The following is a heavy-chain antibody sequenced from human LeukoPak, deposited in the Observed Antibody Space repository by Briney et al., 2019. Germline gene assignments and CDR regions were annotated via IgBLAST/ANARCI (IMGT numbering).Heavy chain of an antibody. J-gene: IGHJ4*02. V-gene: IGHV3-48*02. CDR1: GFTFSRHG. CDR3: ARRGSGSGWYDY. CDR2: ISSTSNTI. Sequence: PGGSLRLSCAPSGFTFSRHGMHWVRQAPGKGLEWVSYISSTSNTIHYADSVKGRFTISRDNAKNSLYLQMNSLRDEDTAVYYCARRGSGSGWYDYWGQGTLVTVSS. D-gene: IGHD6-19*01.